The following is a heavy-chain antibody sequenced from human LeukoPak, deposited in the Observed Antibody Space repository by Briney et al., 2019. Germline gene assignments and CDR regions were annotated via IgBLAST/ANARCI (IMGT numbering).Heavy chain of an antibody. CDR2: INPNSGGT. D-gene: IGHD6-19*01. V-gene: IGHV1-2*02. CDR1: GYTFTGYY. Sequence: GASVKVSCKASGYTFTGYYMHLVRQAPGQGLEWMGWINPNSGGTNYAQKFQGRVTMTRDTSTSTAYMELSRLRSDDTAVYYCARDLLYSGWYPGYWGQGTLVTVSS. CDR3: ARDLLYSGWYPGY. J-gene: IGHJ4*02.